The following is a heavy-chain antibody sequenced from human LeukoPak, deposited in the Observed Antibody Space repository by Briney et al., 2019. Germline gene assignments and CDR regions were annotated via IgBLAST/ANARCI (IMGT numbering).Heavy chain of an antibody. Sequence: GSLILPCSASAFTFSSYDMRWVRRAPRQGLEGVSTIGDTTYYADSVKGRFTISRDNSKNTLYLQMESLRAEDTAVYYCARLWPAATSSRFDYWGQGTLVTVSS. J-gene: IGHJ4*02. V-gene: IGHV3-23*01. CDR2: IGDTT. CDR1: AFTFSSYD. CDR3: ARLWPAATSSRFDY. D-gene: IGHD3/OR15-3a*01.